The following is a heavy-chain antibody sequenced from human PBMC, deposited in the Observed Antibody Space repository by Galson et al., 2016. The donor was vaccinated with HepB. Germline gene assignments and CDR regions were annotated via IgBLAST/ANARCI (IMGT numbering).Heavy chain of an antibody. J-gene: IGHJ4*02. CDR3: AKERQEFDTSGYEPYDH. V-gene: IGHV3-20*04. Sequence: SLRLSCAASGFMFDNNGMSWVRQVPGKGLEWVGGINWNGGSIGYADAVKGLFTISRDNAKNSLFLEMNSLRAEDTALYYCAKERQEFDTSGYEPYDHWGQGTLVTVSS. CDR2: INWNGGSI. D-gene: IGHD3-22*01. CDR1: GFMFDNNG.